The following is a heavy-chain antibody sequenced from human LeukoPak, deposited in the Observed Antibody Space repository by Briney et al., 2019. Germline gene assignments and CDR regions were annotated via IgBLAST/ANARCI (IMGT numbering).Heavy chain of an antibody. CDR3: AKDKGWDVCDY. D-gene: IGHD6-19*01. Sequence: GDSLRLSCAGSGFIFRNYWMMWFRQAPGKGLEWVAHIRQDGSEISYVDSVEGRFTISRDNANNSLYLQMNSLRAEDTAVYYCAKDKGWDVCDYWGRGTRVTVSS. CDR1: GFIFRNYW. V-gene: IGHV3-7*01. J-gene: IGHJ4*02. CDR2: IRQDGSEI.